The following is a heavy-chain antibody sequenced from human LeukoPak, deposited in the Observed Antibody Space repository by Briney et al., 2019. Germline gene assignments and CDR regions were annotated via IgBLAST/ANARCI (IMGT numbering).Heavy chain of an antibody. Sequence: ASVKVSCKVSGYTLTELSMHWVRQAPGQGLEWMGWINPNTGGTTFPQKFQGRVTMTRDTSISTAYMELSRLRSDDTAVYYCARGNDYGDYCFDPWGQGTLVTVSS. V-gene: IGHV1-2*02. J-gene: IGHJ5*02. CDR1: GYTLTELS. CDR3: ARGNDYGDYCFDP. D-gene: IGHD4-17*01. CDR2: INPNTGGT.